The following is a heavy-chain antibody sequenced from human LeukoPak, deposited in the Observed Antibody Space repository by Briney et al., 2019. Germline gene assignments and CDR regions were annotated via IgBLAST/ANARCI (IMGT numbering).Heavy chain of an antibody. CDR3: AILRTNREY. J-gene: IGHJ4*02. CDR2: IKQDGSEK. V-gene: IGHV3-7*01. CDR1: GFSFSSYW. Sequence: PGGSLRLSCAASGFSFSSYWMYWVRQAPGKGLEWVANIKQDGSEKYYVDSVEGRFTISRDNAKNSLYLQVNSLRAEDTAVYYCAILRTNREYWGQGTLVTVSS. D-gene: IGHD2-8*01.